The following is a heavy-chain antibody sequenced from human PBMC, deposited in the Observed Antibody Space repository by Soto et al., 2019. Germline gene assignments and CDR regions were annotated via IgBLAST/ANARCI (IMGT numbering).Heavy chain of an antibody. CDR3: AHKGGRGAGMDV. J-gene: IGHJ6*02. D-gene: IGHD2-15*01. CDR1: GFSLSTSGVG. CDR2: IYWDGDK. Sequence: QSTLKSSGPTLVKPTQTLTVTCTFSGFSLSTSGVGVAWIRRPPGKALEWLALIYWDGDKRYSPFLKSRLTINKDTSENQVVLTLTNMDPVDAATYYCAHKGGRGAGMDVWGQGTTVTVAS. V-gene: IGHV2-5*02.